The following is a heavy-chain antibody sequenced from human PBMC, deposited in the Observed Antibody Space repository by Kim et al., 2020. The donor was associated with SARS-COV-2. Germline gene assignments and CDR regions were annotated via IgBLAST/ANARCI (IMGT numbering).Heavy chain of an antibody. J-gene: IGHJ6*02. CDR2: INTNTGNP. CDR3: AGEYSSGWDTPRYYYYGMDV. CDR1: GYTFTSYA. Sequence: ASVKVSCKASGYTFTSYAMNWVRQAPGQGLEWMGWINTNTGNPTYAQGFTGRFVFSLDTSVSTAYLQISSLKAEDTAVYYCAGEYSSGWDTPRYYYYGMDVWGQGTTVTVSS. V-gene: IGHV7-4-1*02. D-gene: IGHD6-19*01.